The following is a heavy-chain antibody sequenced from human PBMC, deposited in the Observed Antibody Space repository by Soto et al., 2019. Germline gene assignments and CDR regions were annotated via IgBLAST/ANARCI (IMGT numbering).Heavy chain of an antibody. Sequence: SQTLSLTCAISGDSVSSNSAAWNWIRQSPSRGLEGLGRTYHRSKWYNDYAVSVKSRITINPDTSKNQFSLQLNSVTPEDTAVYYCARVLVGATGYYYGMDVWGQGTTVTVSS. CDR2: TYHRSKWYN. CDR3: ARVLVGATGYYYGMDV. CDR1: GDSVSSNSAA. V-gene: IGHV6-1*01. D-gene: IGHD1-26*01. J-gene: IGHJ6*02.